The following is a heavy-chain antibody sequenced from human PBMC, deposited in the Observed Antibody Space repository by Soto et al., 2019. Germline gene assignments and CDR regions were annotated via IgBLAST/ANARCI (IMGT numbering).Heavy chain of an antibody. V-gene: IGHV4-39*01. J-gene: IGHJ5*02. Sequence: SETLSLTCTVSGGSISSSSYYWGWIRQPPGKGLEWIGSIYYSGSTYYNPSLKSRVTISVDTSKNQFSLRLSSVTAADTAVYYRARRRDSTTYYNWFDPWGQGTLVTVSS. D-gene: IGHD6-13*01. CDR1: GGSISSSSYY. CDR3: ARRRDSTTYYNWFDP. CDR2: IYYSGST.